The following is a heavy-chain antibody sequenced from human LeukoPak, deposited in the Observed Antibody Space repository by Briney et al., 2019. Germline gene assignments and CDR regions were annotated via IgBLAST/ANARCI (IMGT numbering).Heavy chain of an antibody. V-gene: IGHV4-34*01. CDR2: INHSGST. Sequence: PSETLSLTCAVYGGSFSGYYWSWIRQPPGKGLEWIGEINHSGSTNYNPSLKSRVTISVDKSKNQFSLKLSSVTAADTAVYYCARTAAAPHYFDYWGQGTLVTVSS. J-gene: IGHJ4*02. D-gene: IGHD6-13*01. CDR3: ARTAAAPHYFDY. CDR1: GGSFSGYY.